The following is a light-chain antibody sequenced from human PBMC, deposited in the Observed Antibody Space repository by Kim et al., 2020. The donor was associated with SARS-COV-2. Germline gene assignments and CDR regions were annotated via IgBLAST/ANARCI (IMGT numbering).Light chain of an antibody. CDR1: QGIRSA. Sequence: GDRVNITFRASQGIRSAVAWYQQKTGKAPKLLIYDSSSLESGDPSRFSDIGTGAAFTLTISILQPDGFRAYFSQHFNNDPTLTFGQGTKV. V-gene: IGKV1D-13*01. J-gene: IGKJ1*01. CDR3: QHFNNDPTLT. CDR2: DSS.